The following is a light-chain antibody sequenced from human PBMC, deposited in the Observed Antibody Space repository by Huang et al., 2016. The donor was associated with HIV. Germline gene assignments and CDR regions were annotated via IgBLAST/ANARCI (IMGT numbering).Light chain of an antibody. CDR3: QQYYSTPYT. J-gene: IGKJ2*01. CDR1: KGISNS. Sequence: DIQMTQSPSSLSASVGDRVTITCRASKGISNSLAWYQQKPGKAPKLLLYAASRLESGVPSRFSGSGSGTDYTLTISSLQPEYFATYYCQQYYSTPYTFGQGTKLEIK. CDR2: AAS. V-gene: IGKV1-NL1*01.